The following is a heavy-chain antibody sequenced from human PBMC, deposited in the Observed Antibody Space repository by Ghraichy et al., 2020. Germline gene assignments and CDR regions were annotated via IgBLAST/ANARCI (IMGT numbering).Heavy chain of an antibody. Sequence: GESLNISCKGSGYSFTSYWIGWVRQMPGKGLEWMGIIYPGDSDTRYSPSFQGQVTISADKSIRTAYLQWSSLKASDTAMYYCARAGKYGDYDWYFDLWGRGTLVTVSS. J-gene: IGHJ2*01. CDR3: ARAGKYGDYDWYFDL. V-gene: IGHV5-51*01. CDR1: GYSFTSYW. CDR2: IYPGDSDT. D-gene: IGHD4-17*01.